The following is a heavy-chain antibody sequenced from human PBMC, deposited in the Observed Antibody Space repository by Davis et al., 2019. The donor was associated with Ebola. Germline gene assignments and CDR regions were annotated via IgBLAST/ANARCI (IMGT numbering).Heavy chain of an antibody. CDR2: IYYSGST. D-gene: IGHD4-23*01. V-gene: IGHV4-31*03. Sequence: PSETLSLTCTVSGGSISSGGYYWSWIRQHPGKGLEWIGYIYYSGSTYYNPSLKSRVTISVDTSKNQFSLKLSSVTAADTAVYYCARRPFGGGNPFDYWGQGTLVTVSS. CDR1: GGSISSGGYY. CDR3: ARRPFGGGNPFDY. J-gene: IGHJ4*02.